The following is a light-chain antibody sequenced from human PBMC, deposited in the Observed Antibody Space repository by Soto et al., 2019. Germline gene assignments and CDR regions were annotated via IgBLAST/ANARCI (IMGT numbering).Light chain of an antibody. J-gene: IGKJ5*01. V-gene: IGKV3-20*01. CDR2: GAS. Sequence: EIVLTQSQGNLSFSPGERATLSCRASQSVSSSYLAWYQQKPGQAPRLLIYGASSRATGIPDRFSGSGSGTDFTLTISRLEPEDFAVYYCQQYGRSLITFGQGTRQEIK. CDR1: QSVSSSY. CDR3: QQYGRSLIT.